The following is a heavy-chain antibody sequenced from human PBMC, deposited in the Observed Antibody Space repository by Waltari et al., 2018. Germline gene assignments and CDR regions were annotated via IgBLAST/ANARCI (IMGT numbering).Heavy chain of an antibody. V-gene: IGHV4-38-2*02. Sequence: QVQLQESGPGLVKPSETLSLTCAVSGYSISSGYYWGWIRQPPGKGLEWIGSIYHSGSTYYNPSLKSRVTISVDTSKNQFSLKLSSVTAADTAVYYCAREQWLVLDYGMDVWGQGTTVTVSS. CDR3: AREQWLVLDYGMDV. J-gene: IGHJ6*02. D-gene: IGHD6-19*01. CDR1: GYSISSGYY. CDR2: IYHSGST.